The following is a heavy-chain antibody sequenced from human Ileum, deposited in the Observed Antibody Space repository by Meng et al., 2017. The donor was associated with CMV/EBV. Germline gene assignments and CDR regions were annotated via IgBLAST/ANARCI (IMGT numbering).Heavy chain of an antibody. CDR2: IYWNDDN. Sequence: SGPTLVKPTQTLTLTCTFSGFSLSTSGVGVGWIRQTPGKALEFLALIYWNDDNRYSPSLRSRLTITKDTSKNQVVLTMTNMDPVDTSTYYCAHYGDYRFGWYFDLWGRGTLVTVSS. J-gene: IGHJ2*01. D-gene: IGHD4-17*01. CDR3: AHYGDYRFGWYFDL. CDR1: GFSLSTSGVG. V-gene: IGHV2-5*01.